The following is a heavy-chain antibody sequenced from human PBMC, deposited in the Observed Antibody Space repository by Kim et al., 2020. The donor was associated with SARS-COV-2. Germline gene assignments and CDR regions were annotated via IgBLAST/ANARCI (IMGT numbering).Heavy chain of an antibody. CDR1: GGSISSGSYY. CDR2: IYTSGST. Sequence: SETLSLTCTVSGGSISSGSYYWSWIRQPAGKGLEWIGRIYTSGSTNYNPSLKSRVTISVDTSKNQFSLKLSSVTAADTAVYYCARLVTIMGSGMDVWGQGTTVTVSS. V-gene: IGHV4-61*02. CDR3: ARLVTIMGSGMDV. D-gene: IGHD3-3*01. J-gene: IGHJ6*02.